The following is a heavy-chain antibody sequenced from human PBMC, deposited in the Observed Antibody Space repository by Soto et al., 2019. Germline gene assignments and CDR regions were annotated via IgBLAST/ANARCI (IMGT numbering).Heavy chain of an antibody. CDR2: IYWDDDK. D-gene: IGHD5-12*01. CDR3: AHKGDGYRGFKY. J-gene: IGHJ4*02. CDR1: GFSLSTSGAG. V-gene: IGHV2-5*02. Sequence: QITLKESGPTLVKPTQTLTLTCTLSGFSLSTSGAGVGWIRQPPGKALEWLALIYWDDDKRYSPSLKSRLTIHKXXSNNQVVLTMTNIDPVDTATYYCAHKGDGYRGFKYWGQGTLVTVSS.